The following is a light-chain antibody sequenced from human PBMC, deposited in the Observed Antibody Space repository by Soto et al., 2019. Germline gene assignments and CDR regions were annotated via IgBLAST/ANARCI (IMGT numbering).Light chain of an antibody. V-gene: IGLV2-14*01. J-gene: IGLJ1*01. CDR2: EVS. CDR3: STYTSSRTLV. Sequence: QSVLARPGSVSGSPGQSITSSCTGTSSDVGAYNYVSWYQQHPGKAPKLMIYEVSNRPSGVSHRFSGSKSDNTASLTISGLQTDDEADYYCSTYTSSRTLVFGTGTKVTGL. CDR1: SSDVGAYNY.